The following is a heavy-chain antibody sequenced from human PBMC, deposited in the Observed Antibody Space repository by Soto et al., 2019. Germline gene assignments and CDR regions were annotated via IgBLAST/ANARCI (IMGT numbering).Heavy chain of an antibody. V-gene: IGHV4-61*01. CDR3: ARDWYAGLSSSYYGIDV. Sequence: SETLSLTCTVSGGSVSSGSYYWSWIRQPPGKGLEWIGYIYYSGSTNYNPCLKSRVTISVDTSKNQFSLKLSSVTAADTAVYYCARDWYAGLSSSYYGIDVWGQGTTVTVSS. J-gene: IGHJ6*02. CDR2: IYYSGST. CDR1: GGSVSSGSYY. D-gene: IGHD3-16*02.